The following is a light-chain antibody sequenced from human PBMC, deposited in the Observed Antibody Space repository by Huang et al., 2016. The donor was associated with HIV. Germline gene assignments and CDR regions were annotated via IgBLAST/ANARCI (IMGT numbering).Light chain of an antibody. Sequence: DIQMTQSSSTLSASVGDRVTIACRASQSISTWLAWYQQKPGRAPNLLIYEASTLESGVPSMFSGGGSGTDFTLTIGSLQPDDFATYYCQQYNSFPWTFGQGTKVEV. CDR2: EAS. V-gene: IGKV1-5*03. CDR1: QSISTW. CDR3: QQYNSFPWT. J-gene: IGKJ1*01.